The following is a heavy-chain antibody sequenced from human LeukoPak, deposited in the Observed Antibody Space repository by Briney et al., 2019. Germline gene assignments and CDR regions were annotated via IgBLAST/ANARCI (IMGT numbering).Heavy chain of an antibody. J-gene: IGHJ4*02. CDR2: ISRGTTT. V-gene: IGHV3-23*03. CDR3: ARDLVAGTTGFDY. Sequence: GGSLRLSCAASGFTFSNYAMSWVRQAPGKGLEWVSVISRGTTTSYADSVKGRFTTSRDNSKNTLYLQMNSLRAEDTAVYYCARDLVAGTTGFDYWGQGTLVTVSS. D-gene: IGHD6-19*01. CDR1: GFTFSNYA.